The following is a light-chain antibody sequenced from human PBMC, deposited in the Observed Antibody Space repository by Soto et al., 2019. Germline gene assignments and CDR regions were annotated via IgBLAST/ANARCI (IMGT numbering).Light chain of an antibody. Sequence: DIQMTHSLSPRSASLGARVTFTCRASKRIITGLAWYQQKPGKAPKLLIYKASSLESGVPSRFSGSGSGTEFTLTISSLQPDDFATYYCQQYNSYSWTFGQGTKVEIK. CDR2: KAS. V-gene: IGKV1-5*03. CDR3: QQYNSYSWT. CDR1: KRIITG. J-gene: IGKJ1*01.